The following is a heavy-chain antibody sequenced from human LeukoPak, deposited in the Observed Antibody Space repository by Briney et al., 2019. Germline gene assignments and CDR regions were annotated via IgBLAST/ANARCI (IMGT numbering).Heavy chain of an antibody. V-gene: IGHV4-4*07. CDR3: ARDSGTAGEVKFDP. D-gene: IGHD3-10*01. CDR1: GFTFSSYW. Sequence: GSLRLSCAASGFTFSSYWMSWIRQPPGKGLEWIGRIYTSGSTTYNPSLKSRVTMSVDTSKNQFSLKLSSVTAADTVVYYCARDSGTAGEVKFDPWGQGTLVTVSS. CDR2: IYTSGST. J-gene: IGHJ5*02.